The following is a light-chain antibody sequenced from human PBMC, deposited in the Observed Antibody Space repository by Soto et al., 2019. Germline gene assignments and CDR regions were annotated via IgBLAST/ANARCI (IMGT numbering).Light chain of an antibody. J-gene: IGKJ4*01. CDR3: QQYNSYPLT. CDR2: DAS. CDR1: QSISSW. Sequence: DIQMTQYPSTLSASVGDRVTITCRASQSISSWLAWYQQKPGKATKLLIYDASSLESGVPSRFSGSGSGTEFTLTISSLQPDDFATYYCQQYNSYPLTFGGGTKVEIK. V-gene: IGKV1-5*01.